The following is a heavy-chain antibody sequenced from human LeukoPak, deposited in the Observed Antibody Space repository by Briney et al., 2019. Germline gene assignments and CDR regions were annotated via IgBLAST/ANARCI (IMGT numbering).Heavy chain of an antibody. CDR2: ISYDGSNK. V-gene: IGHV3-30-3*01. CDR1: GFTFSSYA. D-gene: IGHD2-2*01. CDR3: AKETVSSTSCFYDY. J-gene: IGHJ4*02. Sequence: GGSLRLSCAASGFTFSSYAMHWVRQAPGKGLEWGAVISYDGSNKYYADSVKGRFTISRDNSKNTLYLQMNSLRAEDTAVYYCAKETVSSTSCFYDYWGQGTLVTVSS.